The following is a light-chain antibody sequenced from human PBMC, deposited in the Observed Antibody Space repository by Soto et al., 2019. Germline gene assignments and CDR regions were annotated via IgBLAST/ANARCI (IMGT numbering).Light chain of an antibody. CDR3: QQYXSSRFT. V-gene: IGKV3-20*01. CDR2: GAS. CDR1: QSISSSY. Sequence: EIVLTQSPGTLSLSPGERATLSCRASQSISSSYLAWYQQKPGQAPRLLVYGASSRATGIPDRFSGSGSGXXXXLTICRLEPEDFAVYYCQQYXSSRFTFGPGT. J-gene: IGKJ3*01.